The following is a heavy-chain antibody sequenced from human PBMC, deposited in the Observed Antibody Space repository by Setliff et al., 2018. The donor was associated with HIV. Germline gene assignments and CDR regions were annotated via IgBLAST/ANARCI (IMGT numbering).Heavy chain of an antibody. CDR1: GGSISSGTYY. V-gene: IGHV4-61*10. CDR2: INHTGGNT. D-gene: IGHD3-3*01. Sequence: PSETLSLTCTVSGGSISSGTYYWSWIRQPAGKGLEWIAEINHTGGNTNHNPSLRSRVTISVDTSKNQFSLKLSSVTAADTAVYYCARGLSIFGVATPGFYSFMDVWGKGTTVTVSS. J-gene: IGHJ6*03. CDR3: ARGLSIFGVATPGFYSFMDV.